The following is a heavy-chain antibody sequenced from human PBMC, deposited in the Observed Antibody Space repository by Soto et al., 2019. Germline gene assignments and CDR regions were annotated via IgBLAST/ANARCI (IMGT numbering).Heavy chain of an antibody. J-gene: IGHJ6*02. V-gene: IGHV1-18*01. CDR1: GYTFTSYG. CDR3: ARRQWLVRGYYYGMDV. Sequence: QVQLVQSGAEVKKPGASVKVSCKASGYTFTSYGISWVRQAPGQGLEWMGWTSAYNGNTNYAQKRQGRDTMTTDTSTSRAYMELRSLISDDTAVYYCARRQWLVRGYYYGMDVWGQGTTVTVSS. D-gene: IGHD6-19*01. CDR2: TSAYNGNT.